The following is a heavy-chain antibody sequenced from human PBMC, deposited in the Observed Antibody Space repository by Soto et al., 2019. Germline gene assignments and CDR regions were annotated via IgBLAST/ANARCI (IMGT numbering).Heavy chain of an antibody. D-gene: IGHD5-18*01. V-gene: IGHV1-2*02. CDR2: INPKSEGK. CDR3: ARGGYSYGIYYPFDI. J-gene: IGHJ3*02. CDR1: GYTFTGYY. Sequence: AASVKVSCKASGYTFTGYYMHWARQAPGQGLEWMRWINPKSEGKNDAQKCQGRVTVTRDASGSTAYMEVSRLGSDYAAVYYCARGGYSYGIYYPFDIWGQGTLVTVSS.